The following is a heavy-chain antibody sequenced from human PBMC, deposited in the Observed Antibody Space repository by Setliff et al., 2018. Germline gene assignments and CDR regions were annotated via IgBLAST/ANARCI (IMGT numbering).Heavy chain of an antibody. CDR2: IYYRGST. J-gene: IGHJ5*02. V-gene: IGHV4-59*01. Sequence: TLSLTCPVSGGSIRDYYWNWIRQSPGKGLEWIGYIYYRGSTNYNSSLKSRVTISIDMSKNQFSLKLSSATAADTAVYFCAAVGTAAGGGWFDPWGRGTLVTVSS. D-gene: IGHD2-15*01. CDR1: GGSIRDYY. CDR3: AAVGTAAGGGWFDP.